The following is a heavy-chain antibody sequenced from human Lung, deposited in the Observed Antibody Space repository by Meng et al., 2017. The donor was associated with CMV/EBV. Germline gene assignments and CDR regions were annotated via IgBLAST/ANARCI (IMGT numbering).Heavy chain of an antibody. J-gene: IGHJ4*02. CDR1: GYTFGSYG. V-gene: IGHV1-18*01. CDR2: FVNYVDT. CDR3: ASGTPGRSYCDY. Sequence: QVPLLQSVPGVRKPGASVWVSYKASGYTFGSYGICWVRQAPGQGLEWMGWFVNYVDTYPAPKFQGRVTMTTDTHTNTAFMELRSLTSDDTAVYYCASGTPGRSYCDYWGQGTLVTVSS. D-gene: IGHD2-15*01.